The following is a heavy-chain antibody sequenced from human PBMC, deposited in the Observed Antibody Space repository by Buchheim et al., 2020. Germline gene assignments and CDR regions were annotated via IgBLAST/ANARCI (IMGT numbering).Heavy chain of an antibody. CDR1: GFTFSSYG. J-gene: IGHJ4*02. CDR3: AKDLNYYDSSGYSGGFDY. CDR2: ISYDGSNK. D-gene: IGHD3-22*01. V-gene: IGHV3-30*18. Sequence: IQLVESGGGLVQPGGSLRLSCAASGFTFSSYGMHWVRQAPGKGLEWVAVISYDGSNKYYADSVKGRFTISRDNSKNTLYLQMNSLRAEDTAVYYCAKDLNYYDSSGYSGGFDYWGQGTL.